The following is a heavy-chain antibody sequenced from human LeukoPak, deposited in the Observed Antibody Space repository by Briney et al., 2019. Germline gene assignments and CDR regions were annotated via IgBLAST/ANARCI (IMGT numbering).Heavy chain of an antibody. J-gene: IGHJ3*02. Sequence: SETLSLTCAVSGYSIRNGYNWGWIRLSPGKGLEWLGSIYQSGSTYDNPSLKSRVTLSIDTSKNQFSLKLTAVTAADTALYYCARGVWFGSAFGIWGQGTMVTVSS. CDR2: IYQSGST. D-gene: IGHD3-10*01. CDR3: ARGVWFGSAFGI. V-gene: IGHV4-38-2*01. CDR1: GYSIRNGYN.